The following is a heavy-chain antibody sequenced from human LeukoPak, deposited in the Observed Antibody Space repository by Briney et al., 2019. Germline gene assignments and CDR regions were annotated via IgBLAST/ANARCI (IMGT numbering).Heavy chain of an antibody. CDR3: ARSSSGHLPFAY. D-gene: IGHD6-6*01. J-gene: IGHJ4*02. CDR1: GGSISSYY. CDR2: IYYSGST. Sequence: SETLSLTCTVSGGSISSYYWSWIRQPPGKGLEWIGYIYYSGSTNYNPSLKSRVTISVDTSKNQFSLKLSSVTAADTAVYYCARSSSGHLPFAYWGQGTLVTVSS. V-gene: IGHV4-59*01.